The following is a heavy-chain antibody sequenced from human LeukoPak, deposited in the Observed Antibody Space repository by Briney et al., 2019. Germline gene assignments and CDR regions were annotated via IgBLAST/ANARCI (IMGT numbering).Heavy chain of an antibody. J-gene: IGHJ4*02. V-gene: IGHV1-2*02. D-gene: IGHD3-22*01. CDR1: GYTFTGYY. CDR2: INPNSGGT. Sequence: ASVKVSCKASGYTFTGYYMHWVRQAPGQGLEWMGWINPNSGGTNYAQKFQGRVTMTRDTSISTAYMELSRLRSDDTAVYYCASRSTYYDSSGEPLYYFDYWGQGTLVTVSS. CDR3: ASRSTYYDSSGEPLYYFDY.